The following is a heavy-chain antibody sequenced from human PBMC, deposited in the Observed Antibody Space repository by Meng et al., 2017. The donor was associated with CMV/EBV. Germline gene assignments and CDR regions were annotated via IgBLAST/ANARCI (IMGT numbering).Heavy chain of an antibody. CDR1: GFTVSSNY. CDR3: ARGVGSYGFPHAHLDY. J-gene: IGHJ4*02. CDR2: IYSGGST. D-gene: IGHD5-18*01. V-gene: IGHV3-53*01. Sequence: GGSLRLSCAASGFTVSSNYMSWVRQAPGKGLEWVSVIYSGGSTYYADSVKGRFTISRDNSKNTLYLQMNSLRAEDMAVYYCARGVGSYGFPHAHLDYWGQGTLVTVSS.